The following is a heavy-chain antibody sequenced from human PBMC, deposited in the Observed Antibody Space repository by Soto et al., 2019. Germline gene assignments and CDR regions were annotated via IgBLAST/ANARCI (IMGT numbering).Heavy chain of an antibody. Sequence: GGSLRLSCAASGFTFSSYVMSWVRQAPGKGLEWVSAISGSGGSTYYADSVKGRFTISRDNSKNTLYLQMNSLRAEDTAVYYCAKEGHYYCSGGSCYFDYWGQGTLVTVSS. D-gene: IGHD2-15*01. CDR2: ISGSGGST. CDR1: GFTFSSYV. J-gene: IGHJ4*02. V-gene: IGHV3-23*01. CDR3: AKEGHYYCSGGSCYFDY.